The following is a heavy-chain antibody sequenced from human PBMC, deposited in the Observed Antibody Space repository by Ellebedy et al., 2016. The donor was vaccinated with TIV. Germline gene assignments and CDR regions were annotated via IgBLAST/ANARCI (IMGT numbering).Heavy chain of an antibody. Sequence: SETLSLTCTVSGGSISNYFWSWIRQPPGKGLEFIGYVYYNGVTNYKPSLSSRVTISVDTSKNQFSLRLSSVTAADTAIYYCARMSNFWSAPFDYWGQGTLVTVSS. CDR1: GGSISNYF. CDR2: VYYNGVT. D-gene: IGHD3-3*01. V-gene: IGHV4-59*01. J-gene: IGHJ4*02. CDR3: ARMSNFWSAPFDY.